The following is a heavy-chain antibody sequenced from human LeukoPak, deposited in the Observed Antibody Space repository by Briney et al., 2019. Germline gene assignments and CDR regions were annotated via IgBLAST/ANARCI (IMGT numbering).Heavy chain of an antibody. CDR1: GDSLPSKCAA. V-gene: IGHV6-1*01. Sequence: SQTLSLTCAISGDSLPSKCAAWNWIRQSPSRGLEWLGRTYYRSKWKNDYAVSVKSRITINPDTSKNHFSLQLNSVTPEDTAVYYCARVVGGSPDYWGQGTLVTVSS. CDR3: ARVVGGSPDY. D-gene: IGHD2-15*01. CDR2: TYYRSKWKN. J-gene: IGHJ4*02.